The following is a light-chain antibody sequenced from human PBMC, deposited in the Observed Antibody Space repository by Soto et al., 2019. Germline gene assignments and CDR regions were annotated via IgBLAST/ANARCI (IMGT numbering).Light chain of an antibody. CDR1: SSDVGGYNY. J-gene: IGLJ1*01. V-gene: IGLV2-14*01. Sequence: QSVLTQPASVSGSPGQSITISCNGTSSDVGGYNYVSWYQQHPGKAPKLMIYDVSNRPSGVSNRFSGSKSGNTASLTIPGLQAEDEADYYCSSFTSSSTNVFGTGTKLTVL. CDR3: SSFTSSSTNV. CDR2: DVS.